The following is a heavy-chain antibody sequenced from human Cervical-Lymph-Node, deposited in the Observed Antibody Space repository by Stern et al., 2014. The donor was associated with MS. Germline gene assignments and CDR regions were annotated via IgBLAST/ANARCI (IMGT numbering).Heavy chain of an antibody. J-gene: IGHJ4*02. CDR2: ICPGSSDI. V-gene: IGHV5-51*01. Sequence: VQLVQSGPEVERPGESLKISCQASGYTFTSYWIGWGRQMPGKGLEWIEIICPGSSDIRYSPPFQGQVTIPAEKSSSTAYLQWNNLKASDTAIYYCARQRYFDYWGQGTLVTVSS. CDR3: ARQRYFDY. CDR1: GYTFTSYW.